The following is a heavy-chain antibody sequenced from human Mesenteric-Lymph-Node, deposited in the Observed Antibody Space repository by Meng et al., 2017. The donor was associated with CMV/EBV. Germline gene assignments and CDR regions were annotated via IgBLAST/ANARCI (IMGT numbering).Heavy chain of an antibody. CDR1: GFTFSSYW. V-gene: IGHV3-74*01. CDR3: ARRLAGGWYDSYYYYYYGMDV. Sequence: GGSLRLSCAASGFTFSSYWMHWVRQAPGKGLVWVSRINSDGSSTSYADSVKGRFTISRDNAKNTLYLQMNSLRAEDTAVYYCARRLAGGWYDSYYYYYYGMDVWGQGTTVTVSS. D-gene: IGHD6-19*01. CDR2: INSDGSST. J-gene: IGHJ6*02.